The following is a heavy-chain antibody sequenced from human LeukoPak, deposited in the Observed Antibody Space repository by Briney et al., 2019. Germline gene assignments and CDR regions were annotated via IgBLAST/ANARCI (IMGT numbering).Heavy chain of an antibody. CDR1: GFTFSSYA. V-gene: IGHV3-23*01. CDR3: AKSPGKMATIWYYFDY. D-gene: IGHD5-24*01. CDR2: ISGSGGST. Sequence: GGSLRLSCAASGFTFSSYAMSWVRQAPGKGLEWVSAISGSGGSTYYADSVKGRFTISRDNSKNTLYLQMNSLRAEDTAVCYCAKSPGKMATIWYYFDYWGQGTLVTVSS. J-gene: IGHJ4*02.